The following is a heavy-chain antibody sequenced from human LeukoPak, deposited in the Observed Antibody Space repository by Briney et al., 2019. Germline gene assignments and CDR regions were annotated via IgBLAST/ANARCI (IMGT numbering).Heavy chain of an antibody. CDR2: ISSSGSTI. CDR3: ANSYTVTTSPFDY. V-gene: IGHV3-48*03. CDR1: GFTFSSYE. Sequence: GGSLRLSCAASGFTFSSYEMNWVRQAPRKGLEWVSYISSSGSTIYYADSVKGRFTISRDNSKNTLYLQMNSLRAEDTAVYFCANSYTVTTSPFDYWGQGTLVSVSS. J-gene: IGHJ4*02. D-gene: IGHD4-17*01.